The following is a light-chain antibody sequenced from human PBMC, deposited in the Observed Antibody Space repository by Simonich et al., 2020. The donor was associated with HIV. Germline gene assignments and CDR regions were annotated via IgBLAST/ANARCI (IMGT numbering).Light chain of an antibody. CDR3: QQYNNLPLT. CDR2: KPS. J-gene: IGKJ4*01. CDR1: QSIRSG. V-gene: IGKV1-5*03. Sequence: DIQMTQSPSTLSASVGARLTITCRASQSIRSGLAGYKQKPGKAPKLLIYKPSSLESGVPSRFSGSGSGTHFTFTISSLQPEDIATYYCQQYNNLPLTFGGGTKVEIK.